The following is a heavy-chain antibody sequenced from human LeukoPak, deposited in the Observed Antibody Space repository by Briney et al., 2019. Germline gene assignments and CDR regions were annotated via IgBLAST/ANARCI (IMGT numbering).Heavy chain of an antibody. CDR3: ANSKVPREYCSATSCYAGFGAFDI. V-gene: IGHV3-30*18. J-gene: IGHJ3*02. Sequence: GGSLRLSCAASGFTFSGYGMHWVRQAPGKGLEWVAVISYDGTEKYYEDSVKGRFTISRDNSKNTLYLQMNSQRTEDTAVYYCANSKVPREYCSATSCYAGFGAFDIWGQGTMVTVSS. CDR2: ISYDGTEK. CDR1: GFTFSGYG. D-gene: IGHD2-2*01.